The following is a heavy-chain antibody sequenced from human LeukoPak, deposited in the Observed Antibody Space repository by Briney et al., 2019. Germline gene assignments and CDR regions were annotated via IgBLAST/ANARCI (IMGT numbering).Heavy chain of an antibody. CDR3: ARARHFGL. Sequence: GGSLRLSCAASGFTSSTYWMSWVRQAGKGLEWVANIKQDGTEKYYVDSVKGRFTISRDNAKNSLYLQMNGLRAEDTAVYYCARARHFGLWGRGTLVTVSS. V-gene: IGHV3-7*04. J-gene: IGHJ2*01. CDR2: IKQDGTEK. CDR1: GFTSSTYW.